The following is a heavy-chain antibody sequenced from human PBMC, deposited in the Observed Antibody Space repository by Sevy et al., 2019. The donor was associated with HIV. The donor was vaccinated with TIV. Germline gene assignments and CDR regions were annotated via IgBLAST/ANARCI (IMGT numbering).Heavy chain of an antibody. D-gene: IGHD3-22*01. V-gene: IGHV1-69*13. Sequence: ASVKVSCKASGGTFTSYAISWVRQAPGQGLEWMGGIIPNFATSNYVQKFQGRVSITADESTTTAYMELSSLRSEDTAVYYCARGQYYYDSSGYYRYYYYTMDVWGQGTTVTVSS. CDR3: ARGQYYYDSSGYYRYYYYTMDV. CDR1: GGTFTSYA. J-gene: IGHJ6*02. CDR2: IIPNFATS.